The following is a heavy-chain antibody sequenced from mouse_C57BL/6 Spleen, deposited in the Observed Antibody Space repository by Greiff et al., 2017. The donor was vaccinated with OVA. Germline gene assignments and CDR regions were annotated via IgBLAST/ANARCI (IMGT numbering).Heavy chain of an antibody. J-gene: IGHJ4*01. Sequence: EVQLQQSGPELVKPGASVKISCKASGYSFTGYYMNWVKQSPEKSLEWIGEINPSTGGTTYNQKFKAKATLTVDKSSSTAYMQLKSLTSEDSAVYYCARWILRYAMDYWGQGTSVTVSS. CDR2: INPSTGGT. CDR3: ARWILRYAMDY. CDR1: GYSFTGYY. V-gene: IGHV1-42*01.